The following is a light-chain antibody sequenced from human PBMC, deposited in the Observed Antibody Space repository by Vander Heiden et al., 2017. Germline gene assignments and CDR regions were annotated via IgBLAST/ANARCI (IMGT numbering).Light chain of an antibody. CDR2: GNT. CDR1: SSNIGAGYD. V-gene: IGLV1-40*01. Sequence: QSVLTPPPSVSGAPGQRGTIPCTGSSSNIGAGYDVHWYQQLPGAAPKLLINGNTNRPSGVPDRFSGSESGTSASLAITGLQAEDEADYYCQSYDSRLTGHVVFGGGTKLTVL. J-gene: IGLJ2*01. CDR3: QSYDSRLTGHVV.